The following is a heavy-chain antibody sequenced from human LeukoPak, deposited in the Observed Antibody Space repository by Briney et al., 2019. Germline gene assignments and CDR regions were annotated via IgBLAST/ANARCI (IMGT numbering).Heavy chain of an antibody. J-gene: IGHJ5*02. CDR1: GGYISSYY. Sequence: SETLSLTCTVSGGYISSYYWSWIRQPAGKGLEWIGRIYTSGSTNYNPSLKSRVTMSVDTSKNQFSLKLSSVTAADTAVYYCARAMVRGAIRGPHWFDPWGQGTLVTVSS. D-gene: IGHD3-10*01. V-gene: IGHV4-4*07. CDR2: IYTSGST. CDR3: ARAMVRGAIRGPHWFDP.